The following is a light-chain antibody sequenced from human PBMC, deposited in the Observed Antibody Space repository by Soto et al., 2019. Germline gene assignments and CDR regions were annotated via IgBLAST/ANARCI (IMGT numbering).Light chain of an antibody. CDR3: CSHTRTSNHEV. V-gene: IGLV2-14*01. Sequence: QSALTQPASVSGSPGQSITISCTGTSSDIGGYDYVSWYQKRTGKAPKLMIYEVRYRHSGDSNRFSGSKSGNTASLTISALQAEDEADYFFCSHTRTSNHEVFGRGTKGTVL. CDR2: EVR. J-gene: IGLJ1*01. CDR1: SSDIGGYDY.